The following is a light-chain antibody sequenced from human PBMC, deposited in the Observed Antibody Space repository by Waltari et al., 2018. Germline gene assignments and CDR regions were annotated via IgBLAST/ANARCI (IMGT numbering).Light chain of an antibody. CDR3: QVWDSHSNHVV. Sequence: SYLLTQPPSVSVSPGQTARITCGGDNIGTKSVHWYKQKAGQAPVMVVYDDSDRPTGIPERFSGSNSGNTAALTISRVEAGDEADYYCQVWDSHSNHVVFGGGTKVTVL. V-gene: IGLV3-21*02. CDR1: NIGTKS. CDR2: DDS. J-gene: IGLJ2*01.